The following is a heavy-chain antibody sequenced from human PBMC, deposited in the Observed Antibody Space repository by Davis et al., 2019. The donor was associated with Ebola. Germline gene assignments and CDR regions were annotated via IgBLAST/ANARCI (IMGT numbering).Heavy chain of an antibody. Sequence: MPSETLSLTCTVSGGSISSYYWSWIRQPPGKGLEWIGYIYYSGSTNYNPSLKSRVTISVDTSKNQFSLKLSSVTAADTAVYYCARHDYGDANGFGPWGQGTLVTVSS. CDR1: GGSISSYY. CDR2: IYYSGST. D-gene: IGHD4-17*01. J-gene: IGHJ5*02. CDR3: ARHDYGDANGFGP. V-gene: IGHV4-59*08.